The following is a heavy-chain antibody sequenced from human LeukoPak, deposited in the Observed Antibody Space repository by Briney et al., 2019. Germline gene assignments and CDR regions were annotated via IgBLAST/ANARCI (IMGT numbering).Heavy chain of an antibody. CDR3: ARHVNDPAPNWFDP. J-gene: IGHJ5*02. CDR2: TYTSGST. Sequence: SETLSLTCTVSGGSISSSSYYWSWIRQPAGKGLEWIGRTYTSGSTNYNPSLKGRVTMSVDTSKNQFSLKLSSVTAADTAVYYCARHVNDPAPNWFDPWGQGTLVTVSS. CDR1: GGSISSSSYY. D-gene: IGHD5/OR15-5a*01. V-gene: IGHV4-61*02.